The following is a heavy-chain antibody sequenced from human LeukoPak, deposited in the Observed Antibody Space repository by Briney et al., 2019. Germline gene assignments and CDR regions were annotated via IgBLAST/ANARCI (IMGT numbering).Heavy chain of an antibody. D-gene: IGHD3-22*01. CDR1: GGSIGHYY. Sequence: SETLSLTCTVSGGSIGHYYWSWIRQSPGKGLDWTGCIHNSGNTIYNPSLRTRVSISLDTSKNQFSLSLRSMTAADTALYYCARAGYYDSSWDYWGLGTLVTVSS. CDR3: ARAGYYDSSWDY. J-gene: IGHJ4*02. CDR2: IHNSGNT. V-gene: IGHV4-59*01.